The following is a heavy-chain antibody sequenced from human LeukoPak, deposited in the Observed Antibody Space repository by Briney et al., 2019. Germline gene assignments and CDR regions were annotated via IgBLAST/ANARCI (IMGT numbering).Heavy chain of an antibody. CDR3: ARVVAAGTFYYYYMDV. CDR2: IYYSGST. CDR1: GGPISSYY. Sequence: SETLPLTCTVSGGPISSYYWSWIRQPPGKGLEWIGYIYYSGSTNYNPSLKSRVTISVDTSKNQFSLKLSSVTAADTAVYYCARVVAAGTFYYYYMDVWGKGTTVTVSS. V-gene: IGHV4-59*01. J-gene: IGHJ6*03. D-gene: IGHD6-13*01.